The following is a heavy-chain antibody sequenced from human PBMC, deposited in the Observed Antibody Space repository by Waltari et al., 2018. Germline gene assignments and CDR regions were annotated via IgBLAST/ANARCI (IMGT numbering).Heavy chain of an antibody. D-gene: IGHD4-17*01. CDR2: IYSGGST. V-gene: IGHV3-53*01. CDR3: ARDSDYGDYYY. Sequence: EVQLVESGGGLIQPGGSLRLSCAASGFTVSSNYMSWVRQAPGKGLECVSVIYSGGSTYDAEAVSGRFTISRDNSKNTLYLQMTSLRAEDTAVYYCARDSDYGDYYYWGQGTLVTVSS. J-gene: IGHJ4*02. CDR1: GFTVSSNY.